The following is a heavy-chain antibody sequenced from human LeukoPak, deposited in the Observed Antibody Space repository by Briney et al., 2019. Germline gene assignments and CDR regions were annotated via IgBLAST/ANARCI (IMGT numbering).Heavy chain of an antibody. CDR3: ARGITMVRGANYPDY. V-gene: IGHV5-51*01. D-gene: IGHD3-10*01. CDR1: AYSFTSYW. Sequence: GESLNIYCTGSAYSFTSYWIGWVRQMPLKGLEWRGIIYPGDSDTRYSPSFQCHAAIAADKSISTAYQQWSSLKASDTAMYYCARGITMVRGANYPDYWGQGTLVTVSS. J-gene: IGHJ4*02. CDR2: IYPGDSDT.